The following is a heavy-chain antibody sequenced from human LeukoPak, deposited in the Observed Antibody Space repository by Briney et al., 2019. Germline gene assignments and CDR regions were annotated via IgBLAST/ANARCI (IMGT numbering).Heavy chain of an antibody. CDR2: IIGRSDKT. J-gene: IGHJ4*02. Sequence: GGSLRLSCAASGFNFNKYDMTWARQAPGKGLEWVSTIIGRSDKTYYTDSVKGRFVTSRDNSKDTLYLQMNSLRAEDTALYYCAKGGWLDDSGQGALVTVSS. V-gene: IGHV3-23*01. CDR3: AKGGWLDD. D-gene: IGHD6-19*01. CDR1: GFNFNKYD.